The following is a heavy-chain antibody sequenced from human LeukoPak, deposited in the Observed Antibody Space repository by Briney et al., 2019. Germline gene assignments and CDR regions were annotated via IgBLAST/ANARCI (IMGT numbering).Heavy chain of an antibody. CDR2: IKQDGSEK. CDR1: GFTFSSYW. V-gene: IGHV3-7*01. Sequence: GGSLRLSCAASGFTFSSYWMSWVRQAPEKGLEWVANIKQDGSEKYYVDSVKGRFTISRDNAKNSLYLQMNSLRAEDTTVYYCARDFCSSTSCFYDPWGQGTLVTVSS. D-gene: IGHD2-2*01. J-gene: IGHJ5*02. CDR3: ARDFCSSTSCFYDP.